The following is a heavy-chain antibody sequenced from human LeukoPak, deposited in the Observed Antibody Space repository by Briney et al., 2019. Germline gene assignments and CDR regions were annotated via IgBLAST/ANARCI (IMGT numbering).Heavy chain of an antibody. V-gene: IGHV1-69*05. CDR2: IIPIFGTA. CDR1: GGTFSSYA. D-gene: IGHD3-22*01. CDR3: ARVFEDGYRSGYYSY. Sequence: SVKVSCKASGGTFSSYAISWVRQAPGQGLEWMGRIIPIFGTANYAQKFQGRVTITTDESTSTAYMELSSLRSEDTAVCYCARVFEDGYRSGYYSYWGQGTLVTVSS. J-gene: IGHJ4*02.